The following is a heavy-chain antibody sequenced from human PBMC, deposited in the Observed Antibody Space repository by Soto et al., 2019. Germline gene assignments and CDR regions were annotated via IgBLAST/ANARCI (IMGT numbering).Heavy chain of an antibody. CDR3: ARVGYGVDELSY. D-gene: IGHD4-17*01. CDR2: IYYSGST. CDR1: GAPISSGDYY. Sequence: PSETLSLTCTVSGAPISSGDYYWYWVRQAPGKGLEWVGYIYYSGSTYYNPSLKRRLDISLDVSGNQFSLRLTSVTASDTAVYFCARVGYGVDELSYRGPGMLVTVSS. J-gene: IGHJ4*02. V-gene: IGHV4-30-4*01.